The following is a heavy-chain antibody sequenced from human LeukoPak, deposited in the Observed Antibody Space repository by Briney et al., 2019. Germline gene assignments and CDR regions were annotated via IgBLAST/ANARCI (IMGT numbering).Heavy chain of an antibody. V-gene: IGHV3-66*01. CDR3: ARDSRSAAAGTRGSDY. J-gene: IGHJ4*02. D-gene: IGHD6-13*01. CDR2: IYSGGST. Sequence: GGSLRLSCAASGFTVSSNYMSWVRQAPGKGLEWVSVIYSGGSTYYADYVKGRFTISRDNSKNTLYLQMNSLRAEDTAVYYCARDSRSAAAGTRGSDYWGQGTLVTVSS. CDR1: GFTVSSNY.